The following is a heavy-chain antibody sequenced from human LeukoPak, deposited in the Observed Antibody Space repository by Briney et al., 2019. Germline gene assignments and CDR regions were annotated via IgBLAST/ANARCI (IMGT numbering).Heavy chain of an antibody. J-gene: IGHJ2*01. CDR3: ARLAAAGTRYFDL. CDR2: IYYSGST. Sequence: SETLSLTCTVSGGSISSGDYYWSWIRQPPGKGLEWIGYIYYSGSTYYNPSLKSRVTISVDTSKNQFSLKLSSVTAADTAVYYCARLAAAGTRYFDLWGRGTLVTVSS. D-gene: IGHD6-13*01. CDR1: GGSISSGDYY. V-gene: IGHV4-30-4*01.